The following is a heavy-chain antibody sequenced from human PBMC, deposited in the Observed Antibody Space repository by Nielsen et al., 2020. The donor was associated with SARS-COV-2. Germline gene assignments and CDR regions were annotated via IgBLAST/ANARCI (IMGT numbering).Heavy chain of an antibody. V-gene: IGHV3-9*01. Sequence: GGSLRLSCAASGFTFDDYAMHWVRQAPGKGLEWVSGISWNSGSIGYADSVKGRFTISRENAKNSLYLQMNSLRAGDTAVYYCARGTYYYDSSGYRTPYYFDYWGQGTLVTVSS. CDR2: ISWNSGSI. CDR3: ARGTYYYDSSGYRTPYYFDY. CDR1: GFTFDDYA. D-gene: IGHD3-22*01. J-gene: IGHJ4*02.